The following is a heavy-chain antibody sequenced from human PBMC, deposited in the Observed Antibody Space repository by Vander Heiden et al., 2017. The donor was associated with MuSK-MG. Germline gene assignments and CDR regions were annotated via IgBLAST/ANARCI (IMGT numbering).Heavy chain of an antibody. CDR1: GLTVSSYA. CDR3: VKGLGYCSSASCYEDY. V-gene: IGHV3-23*01. CDR2: FVGSGGGI. D-gene: IGHD2-2*01. J-gene: IGHJ4*02. Sequence: EVQLLESGGGLVQPGGSLRLTCAAPGLTVSSYALNWVRQAPGKGLEWVAVFVGSGGGIYYADSVKGRFIVSRDNSKNTLSLQMSSLRAEDTAVYFCVKGLGYCSSASCYEDYWCQGTLVALSS.